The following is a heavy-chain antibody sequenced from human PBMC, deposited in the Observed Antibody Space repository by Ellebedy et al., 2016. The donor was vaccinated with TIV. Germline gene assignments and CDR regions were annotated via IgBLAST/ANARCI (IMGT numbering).Heavy chain of an antibody. V-gene: IGHV3-48*01. CDR1: GFTFSNHN. J-gene: IGHJ3*01. Sequence: GESLKISCAASGFTFSNHNMNGVRQAPGKGLEWLSYISTSSSTIYYPDSVRGRFTISRDDAENSLFLQMNALRAEDTAIYYCARDRSDGFDVWGQGTLVAVSS. CDR2: ISTSSSTI. CDR3: ARDRSDGFDV.